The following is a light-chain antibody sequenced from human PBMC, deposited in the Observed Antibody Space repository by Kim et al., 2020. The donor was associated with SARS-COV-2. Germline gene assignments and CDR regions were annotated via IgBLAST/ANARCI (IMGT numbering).Light chain of an antibody. V-gene: IGLV3-9*01. CDR1: NIGSKN. Sequence: ELTQPLSVSVALGQTARITCGGNNIGSKNVHWYQQKPGQAPVLVIYRDSNRPSGIPERFSGSNSGNTATLTISRAQAGDEADYYCQVWDSSTGVFGTGTKVTVL. CDR2: RDS. J-gene: IGLJ1*01. CDR3: QVWDSSTGV.